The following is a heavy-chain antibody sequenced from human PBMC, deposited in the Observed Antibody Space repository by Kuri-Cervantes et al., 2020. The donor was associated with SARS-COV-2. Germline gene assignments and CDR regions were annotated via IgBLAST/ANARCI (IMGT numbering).Heavy chain of an antibody. CDR3: AKGGRWGYCSSTSCPTDKDV. Sequence: GGSLRLSCAASGFTFSSYSMNWVRQAPGKGLEWVSSISSSSSYIYYADSVKGRFTISRDNAKNSLYLQMNSLRAEDTAVYYCAKGGRWGYCSSTSCPTDKDVCGKGTTVTVSS. V-gene: IGHV3-21*04. CDR2: ISSSSSYI. D-gene: IGHD2-2*01. J-gene: IGHJ6*03. CDR1: GFTFSSYS.